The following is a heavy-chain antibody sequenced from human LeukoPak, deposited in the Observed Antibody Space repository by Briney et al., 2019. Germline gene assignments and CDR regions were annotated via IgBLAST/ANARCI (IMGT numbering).Heavy chain of an antibody. CDR1: GYTFTGHY. V-gene: IGHV1-2*02. CDR3: ARDGPLWIYYYYYGMDV. Sequence: ASVKVSCKASGYTFTGHYMHWVRQAPGQGLEWMGWINPNSGGTNYAQKFQGRVTMTRDTSISTAYMELSRLRSDDTAVYYCARDGPLWIYYYYYGMDVWGQGTTVTVSS. CDR2: INPNSGGT. D-gene: IGHD5-12*01. J-gene: IGHJ6*02.